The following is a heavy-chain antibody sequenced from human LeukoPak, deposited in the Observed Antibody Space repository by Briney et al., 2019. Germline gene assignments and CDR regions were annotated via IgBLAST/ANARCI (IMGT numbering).Heavy chain of an antibody. D-gene: IGHD1-26*01. Sequence: PGGSLRLSCAASGFTVSSNYMSWVRQAPGKGLEWVSVIYSGGSTYYADSVKGRFTISRDNSKNTLYLQMNSLRAEDTAVYYCARVLTAPRGIVGARPFDYWGQGTLVTVSS. CDR2: IYSGGST. V-gene: IGHV3-53*01. CDR3: ARVLTAPRGIVGARPFDY. CDR1: GFTVSSNY. J-gene: IGHJ4*02.